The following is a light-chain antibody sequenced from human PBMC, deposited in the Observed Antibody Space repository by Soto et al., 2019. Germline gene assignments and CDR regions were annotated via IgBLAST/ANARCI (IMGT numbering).Light chain of an antibody. CDR1: SSDVGGYNY. CDR3: SSYAGSNNVV. V-gene: IGLV2-8*01. J-gene: IGLJ2*01. CDR2: EVS. Sequence: QSVLTQPPSASGSPGQSVTISCTGTSSDVGGYNYVSWYQQHPGKAPKLMIYEVSKRPSGVPGRFSGSKSGSTASLTVSGLQAEDEADYYCSSYAGSNNVVFGGGTKLTVL.